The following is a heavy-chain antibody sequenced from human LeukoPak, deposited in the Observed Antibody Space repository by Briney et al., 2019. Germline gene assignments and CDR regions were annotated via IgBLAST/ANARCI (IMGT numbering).Heavy chain of an antibody. J-gene: IGHJ4*02. D-gene: IGHD5-12*01. V-gene: IGHV3-21*01. Sequence: GGSLRLSCAASGFTFSSYSMNWVRQAPGKGLEWVSSISSSSSYIYYADSVKGRFTISRDNAKNSLYLQMNSLRAEDTAVYYCARDGDSGYDSLDLLDYWGQGTLVTVSS. CDR3: ARDGDSGYDSLDLLDY. CDR2: ISSSSSYI. CDR1: GFTFSSYS.